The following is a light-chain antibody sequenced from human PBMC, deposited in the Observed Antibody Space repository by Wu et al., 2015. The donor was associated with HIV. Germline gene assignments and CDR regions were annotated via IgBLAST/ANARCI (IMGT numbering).Light chain of an antibody. Sequence: EIVLTQSPGTLSLSPGGEAALSCRASQTVPNNLLAWYQHKPGQPPKLLIYAASGRATGTPARFIGRGSGTLFTLTINNLEPDDYGVYFCHQYGSLPFTFGDGTRVE. CDR3: HQYGSLPFT. CDR1: QTVPNNL. CDR2: AAS. V-gene: IGKV3-20*01. J-gene: IGKJ4*01.